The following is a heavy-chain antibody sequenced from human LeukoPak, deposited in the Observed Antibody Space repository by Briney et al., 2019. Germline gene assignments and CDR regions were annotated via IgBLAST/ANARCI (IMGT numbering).Heavy chain of an antibody. Sequence: PGGSLRLSCAASGFTVGTNSMSWVRQSPGKGLEWIGEINHSGSTNYNPSLKSRVTISVDTSKNQFSLKLSSVTAADTAVYYCARGRDGSPPPGYWGQGTLVTVSS. J-gene: IGHJ4*02. D-gene: IGHD5-24*01. CDR2: INHSGST. V-gene: IGHV4-34*01. CDR3: ARGRDGSPPPGY. CDR1: GFTVGTNS.